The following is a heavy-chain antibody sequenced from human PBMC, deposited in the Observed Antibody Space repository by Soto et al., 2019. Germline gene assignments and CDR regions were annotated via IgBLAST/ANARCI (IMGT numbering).Heavy chain of an antibody. CDR2: ISAYNGNT. CDR3: ARDRAADIVVVPAALNYYYYGMDV. Sequence: ASVKVSCKASGYTFTSYGISWVRQAPGQGLEWMGWISAYNGNTNYAQKLQGRVTMTTDTSASTAYMELRSLRSDDTAVYYCARDRAADIVVVPAALNYYYYGMDVWGQ. D-gene: IGHD2-2*01. V-gene: IGHV1-18*04. CDR1: GYTFTSYG. J-gene: IGHJ6*02.